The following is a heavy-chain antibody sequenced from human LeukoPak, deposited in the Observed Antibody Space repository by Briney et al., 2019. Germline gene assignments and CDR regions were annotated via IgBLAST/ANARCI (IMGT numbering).Heavy chain of an antibody. CDR1: GFTFSSYA. J-gene: IGHJ3*02. V-gene: IGHV3-21*01. CDR3: ARAGTTGTTSSDAFDI. CDR2: ISSSSSYI. Sequence: GGSLRLSCAASGFTFSSYAMSWVRQAPGKGLEWVSSISSSSSYIYYADSVKGRFTISRDNAKNTLYLQMNSLRAEDTAVYYCARAGTTGTTSSDAFDIWGQGTMVTVSS. D-gene: IGHD1-1*01.